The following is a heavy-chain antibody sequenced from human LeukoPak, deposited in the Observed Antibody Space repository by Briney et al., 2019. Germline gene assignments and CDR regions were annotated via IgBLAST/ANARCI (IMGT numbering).Heavy chain of an antibody. Sequence: GGSLRLSCAASGFSFTTYAMSWVRQAPGKGLEWVSYISSSSSTIYYTDSVKGRFTISRDNSKNTVYLQMNSLRGEDTAVYYCARDRVVGIAAAGTIEYFQHWGQGTLVTVSS. V-gene: IGHV3-23*01. CDR2: ISSSSSTI. CDR1: GFSFTTYA. J-gene: IGHJ1*01. CDR3: ARDRVVGIAAAGTIEYFQH. D-gene: IGHD6-13*01.